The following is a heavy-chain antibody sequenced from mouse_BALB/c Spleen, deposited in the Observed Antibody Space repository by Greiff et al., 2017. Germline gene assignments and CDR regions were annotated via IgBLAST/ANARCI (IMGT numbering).Heavy chain of an antibody. V-gene: IGHV1S81*02. CDR2: INPSNGRT. CDR1: GYTFTSYW. J-gene: IGHJ3*01. CDR3: ARPYYGSWFAY. D-gene: IGHD2-10*01. Sequence: QVQLQQPGAELVKPGASVKLSCKASGYTFTSYWMHWVKQRPGQGLEWIGEINPSNGRTNYNEKFKSKATLTVDKSSSTAYMQLSSLTSEDSAVYYCARPYYGSWFAYWGQGTLVTVSA.